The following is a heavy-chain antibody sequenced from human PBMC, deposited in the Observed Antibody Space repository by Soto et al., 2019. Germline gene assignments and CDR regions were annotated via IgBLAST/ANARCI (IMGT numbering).Heavy chain of an antibody. D-gene: IGHD2-15*01. CDR3: AKGQRPHCSGGSRYFYYFDY. V-gene: IGHV3-30*18. J-gene: IGHJ4*02. Sequence: QVQLVESGGGVVQPGRSLRLSCAASGFTFSSYGMHWVRQAPGKGLEWVAVISYDGSNKYYADSVKGRFTISRDNSKNTLYLQMNSLRAEDTAVYYCAKGQRPHCSGGSRYFYYFDYWGQGTLVTVSS. CDR2: ISYDGSNK. CDR1: GFTFSSYG.